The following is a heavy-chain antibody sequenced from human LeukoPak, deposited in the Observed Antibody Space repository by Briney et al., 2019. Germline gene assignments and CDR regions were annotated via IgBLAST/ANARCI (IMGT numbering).Heavy chain of an antibody. CDR3: ARDLGQYYDTSDNWFDP. Sequence: GGSLRLSCVGSGFIFNEYWMTWVRQAPGKGLEWVSAISGSGGSTYYADSVKGRFTISRDNSKNTLNLQMNSLRAEDTAVYYCARDLGQYYDTSDNWFDPWGQGTLVTVSS. J-gene: IGHJ5*02. CDR1: GFIFNEYW. D-gene: IGHD3-22*01. V-gene: IGHV3-23*01. CDR2: ISGSGGST.